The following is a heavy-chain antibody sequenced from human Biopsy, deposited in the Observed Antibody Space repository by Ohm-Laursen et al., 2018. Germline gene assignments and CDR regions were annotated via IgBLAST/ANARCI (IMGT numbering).Heavy chain of an antibody. D-gene: IGHD3-9*01. CDR1: GGTFSNYG. V-gene: IGHV1-69*06. J-gene: IGHJ1*01. CDR3: ATKLTGYFHH. CDR2: NIPTLGTG. Sequence: ASVKVSCKAPGGTFSNYGANWVRQAPGQGLEWLGGNIPTLGTGNYAQKFQDRVTVAADTSTSTATMELRSLRSADTAVYYCATKLTGYFHHWGQGTLVIVSS.